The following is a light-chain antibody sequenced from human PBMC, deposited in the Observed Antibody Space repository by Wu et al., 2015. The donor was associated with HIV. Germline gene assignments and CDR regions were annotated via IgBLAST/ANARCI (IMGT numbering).Light chain of an antibody. J-gene: IGKJ5*01. V-gene: IGKV1-13*02. Sequence: AIQLTQSPSSLSASVGDRVTITCRASQGISSALAWYQQKSGKAPKLLIYDASSLESGVPSRFSGSGSGTDFTLTISSLQAEDFATYYCQQFNSYPITFAQGTRLEIK. CDR2: DAS. CDR3: QQFNSYPIT. CDR1: QGISSA.